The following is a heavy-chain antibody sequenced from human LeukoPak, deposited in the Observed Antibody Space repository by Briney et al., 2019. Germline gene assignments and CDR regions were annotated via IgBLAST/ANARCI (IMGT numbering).Heavy chain of an antibody. D-gene: IGHD3-10*01. CDR1: GFTFSSYG. CDR2: IRYDGSNK. Sequence: GGSLRLSCAASGFTFSSYGMHWVRQAPGKGLEWVAFIRYDGSNKYYADSVKGRFTISRDNSKNTLYLQMNSLRAEDTAVYYCAKGPGSRVDYWDQGTLVTVSP. V-gene: IGHV3-30*02. J-gene: IGHJ4*02. CDR3: AKGPGSRVDY.